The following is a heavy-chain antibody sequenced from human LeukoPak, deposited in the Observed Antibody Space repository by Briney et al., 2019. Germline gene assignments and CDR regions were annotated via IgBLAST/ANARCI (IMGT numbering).Heavy chain of an antibody. J-gene: IGHJ3*02. CDR1: GGSISSYY. D-gene: IGHD3-9*01. V-gene: IGHV4-59*12. CDR2: IYYSGST. Sequence: PSETLSLTCTVSGGSISSYYWGWIRQPPGKGLEWIGYIYYSGSTNYNPSLKSRVTISVDTSKNQFSLKLSSVTAADTAVYYCARDDWYEWYAFDIWGQGTMVTVSS. CDR3: ARDDWYEWYAFDI.